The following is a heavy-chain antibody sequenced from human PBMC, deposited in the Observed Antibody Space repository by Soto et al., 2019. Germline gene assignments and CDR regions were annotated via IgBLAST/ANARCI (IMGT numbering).Heavy chain of an antibody. J-gene: IGHJ5*02. CDR3: ARDLAGAFEP. CDR2: IYSGGST. V-gene: IGHV3-53*04. CDR1: GFTVSSNY. Sequence: EVQLVESGGGLVQPGGSLRLSCAASGFTVSSNYMSWVRQAPGKGLEWVSVIYSGGSTYYADAVKGRFTISRHNCKNTLYIQMSSLRVEGTAVYYCARDLAGAFEPCGEGTLETVSS.